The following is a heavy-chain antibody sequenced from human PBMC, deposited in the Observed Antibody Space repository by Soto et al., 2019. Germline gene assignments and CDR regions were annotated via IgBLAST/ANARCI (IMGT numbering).Heavy chain of an antibody. Sequence: EVQMVESGGGLVQPGESLRLSCAASGLTFRSYWMHWVRQAPGKGLVWVSRINTDGSVAMYVDSVKGRFTISIDNAKNTLYLHMNSLRAEDTAVYSCVRDMQLSRLDSWGQGTLRTVST. CDR2: INTDGSVA. V-gene: IGHV3-74*03. J-gene: IGHJ4*02. D-gene: IGHD2-2*01. CDR1: GLTFRSYW. CDR3: VRDMQLSRLDS.